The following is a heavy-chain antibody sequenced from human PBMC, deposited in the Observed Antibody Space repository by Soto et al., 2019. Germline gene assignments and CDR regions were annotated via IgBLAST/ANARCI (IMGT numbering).Heavy chain of an antibody. D-gene: IGHD6-19*01. CDR3: ARYGGFSSGNWFAP. V-gene: IGHV3-30-3*01. J-gene: IGHJ5*02. Sequence: GGSLRLSCAASGFTFSSYAMHWVRQAPGKGLEWVAVISYDGSNKYYADSVKGRFTISRDNSKNTLYLQMNSLRAEDTAVYYCARYGGFSSGNWFAPWSQGTPVTVSS. CDR1: GFTFSSYA. CDR2: ISYDGSNK.